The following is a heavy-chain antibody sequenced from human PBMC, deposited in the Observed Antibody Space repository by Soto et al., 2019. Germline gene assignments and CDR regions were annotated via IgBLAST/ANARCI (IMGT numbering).Heavy chain of an antibody. D-gene: IGHD6-13*01. Sequence: ASVKVSCKASGYTFSNYGIFWVRQAPGQGLEWMAWIYPYNGNTNYAQKLQGRVTLTTDASTSTAYMDLRSLTSDDTAMYYCAPDLTGAAGGGYWS. V-gene: IGHV1-18*01. J-gene: IGHJ4*01. CDR1: GYTFSNYG. CDR2: IYPYNGNT. CDR3: APDLTGAAGGGY.